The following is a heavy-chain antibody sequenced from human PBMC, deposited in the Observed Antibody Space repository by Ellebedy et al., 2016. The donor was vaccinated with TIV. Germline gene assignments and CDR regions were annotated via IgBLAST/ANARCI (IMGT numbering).Heavy chain of an antibody. CDR1: GFTFPSFV. Sequence: ASVKVSCKASGFTFPSFVISWVRQAPGQGLAWMGWISVYNGNTNYAQNLQGRLSMTTDTSAGTAYMDLRSLRYDDTAVYYCARVGWGYSGGEDNWGQGTLVTVSS. D-gene: IGHD5-12*01. CDR3: ARVGWGYSGGEDN. CDR2: ISVYNGNT. V-gene: IGHV1-18*04. J-gene: IGHJ4*02.